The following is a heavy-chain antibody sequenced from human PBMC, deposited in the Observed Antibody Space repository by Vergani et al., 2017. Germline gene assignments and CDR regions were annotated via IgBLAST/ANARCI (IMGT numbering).Heavy chain of an antibody. D-gene: IGHD4-17*01. CDR1: GGSISSSSYY. J-gene: IGHJ6*03. CDR2: IYYSGST. Sequence: QLQLQESGPGLVKPSETLSLTCTVSGGSISSSSYYWGWIRQPPGKGLEWIGSIYYSGSTYYNPSLKSRVTISVDTSKNQFSLKLSSVTAADTAVYYCARQETTVSRSVDYYYYMDVWGKGTTVTVSS. CDR3: ARQETTVSRSVDYYYYMDV. V-gene: IGHV4-39*01.